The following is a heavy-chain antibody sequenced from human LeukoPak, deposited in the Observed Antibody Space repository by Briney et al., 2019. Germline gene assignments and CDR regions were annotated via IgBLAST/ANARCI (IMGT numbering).Heavy chain of an antibody. CDR3: ARGYSGSYGWFDP. CDR1: GGSISSSSYH. CDR2: IYHSGST. V-gene: IGHV4-39*07. J-gene: IGHJ5*02. Sequence: SETLSLTCTVSGGSISSSSYHWGWIRQPPGKGLEWIGSIYHSGSTYYNPSLKSRVIISVDTSKNQFSLKLSSVTAADTAVYYCARGYSGSYGWFDPWGQGTLVTVSS. D-gene: IGHD1-26*01.